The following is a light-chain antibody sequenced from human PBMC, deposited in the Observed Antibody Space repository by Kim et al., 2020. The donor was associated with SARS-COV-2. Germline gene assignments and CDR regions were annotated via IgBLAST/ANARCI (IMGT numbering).Light chain of an antibody. J-gene: IGLJ1*01. CDR3: QAWDSSTEV. V-gene: IGLV3-1*01. CDR2: QDS. CDR1: KLGDKY. Sequence: SYELTQPPSVSVSPGQTASITCSGDKLGDKYAYWYQQKPGQSPVLVIYQDSKRPSGIPERFSGSNSGNTATLTISGTQAMDEADYYCQAWDSSTEVFGTGTKVTAL.